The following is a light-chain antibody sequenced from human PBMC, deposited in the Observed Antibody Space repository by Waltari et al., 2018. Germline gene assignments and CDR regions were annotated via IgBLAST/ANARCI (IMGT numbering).Light chain of an antibody. CDR3: QQSYTSPRT. V-gene: IGKV1-39*01. CDR2: DAS. Sequence: DIQMTQSPSSLSASVGDRVTLTCRTSQIINNYLNWFQQKPGKAPELLIFDASSVQGGVPSRFSGSGSGTDFTLTISSLQPEDFATYYCQQSYTSPRTFGQGTKV. J-gene: IGKJ1*01. CDR1: QIINNY.